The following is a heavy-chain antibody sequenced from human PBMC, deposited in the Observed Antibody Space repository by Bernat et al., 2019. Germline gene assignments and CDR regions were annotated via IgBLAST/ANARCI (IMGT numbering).Heavy chain of an antibody. J-gene: IGHJ4*02. Sequence: EVQLLESGGGLMQPGGSLRLSCAASGFSFNSYAMSWVRQAPGKGLEWVSVISGGGASTYYADSVKGRFTISRDNSKNTLYLQMNSLTAEDTAVYYCARMETYYDFWSGLAGKPLDYWGQGTLVTVSS. V-gene: IGHV3-23*01. D-gene: IGHD3-3*01. CDR1: GFSFNSYA. CDR2: ISGGGAST. CDR3: ARMETYYDFWSGLAGKPLDY.